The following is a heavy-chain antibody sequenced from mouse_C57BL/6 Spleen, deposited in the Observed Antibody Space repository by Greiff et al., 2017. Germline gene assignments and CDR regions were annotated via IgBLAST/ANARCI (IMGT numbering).Heavy chain of an antibody. V-gene: IGHV1-47*01. Sequence: VQLQPSGAELVKPGASVNMSCKASCYTFTTYHIAWMKPHHRKSLEWIGNFHPYNYDTKYNEKFKGAATLTVEKSSSTVYLELSRLTSDDSAVYYCARRGDYDKYAMDYWGQGTSVTVSS. D-gene: IGHD2-4*01. CDR3: ARRGDYDKYAMDY. CDR2: FHPYNYDT. CDR1: CYTFTTYH. J-gene: IGHJ4*01.